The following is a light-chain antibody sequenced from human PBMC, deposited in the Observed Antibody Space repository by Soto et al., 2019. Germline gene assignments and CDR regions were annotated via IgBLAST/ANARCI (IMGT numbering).Light chain of an antibody. Sequence: DIQMTKSPYTLSASVGDRVTITCRASQSISSWLAWYQQKPGKAPKLLIYKASTLKSGVPSRFSGIGSGTEVTLTIRSLQPDDVETYYGQHYNSYSEAFGQGTKVDIK. V-gene: IGKV1-5*03. CDR1: QSISSW. J-gene: IGKJ1*01. CDR2: KAS. CDR3: QHYNSYSEA.